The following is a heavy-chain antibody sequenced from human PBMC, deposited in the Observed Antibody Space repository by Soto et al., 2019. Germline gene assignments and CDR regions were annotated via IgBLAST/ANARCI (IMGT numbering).Heavy chain of an antibody. J-gene: IGHJ5*02. V-gene: IGHV4-39*01. Sequence: LSLTCTVSGGSISSSSYYWGWIRQPPGKGLEWIGSIYYSGSTYYNPSLKSRVTISVDTSKNQFSLKLSSVTAADTAVYYCARRVVVAPNWFDPWGQGTLVTVSS. CDR1: GGSISSSSYY. D-gene: IGHD2-2*01. CDR2: IYYSGST. CDR3: ARRVVVAPNWFDP.